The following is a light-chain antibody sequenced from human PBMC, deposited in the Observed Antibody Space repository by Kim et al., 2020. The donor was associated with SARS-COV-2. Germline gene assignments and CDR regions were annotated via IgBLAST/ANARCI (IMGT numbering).Light chain of an antibody. CDR2: AAS. CDR1: LSVSSN. CDR3: QQNNNWPLT. Sequence: SQGATPTRSCRPSLSVSSNFAWYQLKPGQPPRLLICAASTRAAVTPARFSGSASGKEFTPIINRLQSEDLAFYYCQQNNNWPLTFGGGTKVDIK. V-gene: IGKV3-15*01. J-gene: IGKJ4*01.